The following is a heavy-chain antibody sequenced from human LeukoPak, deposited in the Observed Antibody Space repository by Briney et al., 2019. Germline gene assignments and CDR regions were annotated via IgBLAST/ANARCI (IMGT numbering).Heavy chain of an antibody. D-gene: IGHD4-11*01. CDR3: ASLVTYFDN. V-gene: IGHV4-31*03. CDR2: IHYRGST. J-gene: IGHJ4*02. Sequence: ASETLSLTCTVSGGSISSGAYFWNWIRQHPEKGLEWIGYIHYRGSTYTNPSLKSRVTMSVDTSKNQFSLKLSSVTAADTAFYSCASLVTYFDNWGQGTLVTVSS. CDR1: GGSISSGAYF.